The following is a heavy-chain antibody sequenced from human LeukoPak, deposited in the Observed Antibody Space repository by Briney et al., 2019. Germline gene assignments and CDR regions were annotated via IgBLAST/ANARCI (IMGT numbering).Heavy chain of an antibody. D-gene: IGHD2-2*01. CDR2: INPNNCGT. Sequence: ASVKVSCKASVYTFTGYYMHWVRQAPGQGLEWMGWINPNNCGTNYAQKFQGRVTMTRDTSISTAYMELSRLRSDDTAVYYCARMEDIVVVPAAIEGINDYWGQGSLVTVSS. V-gene: IGHV1-2*02. CDR1: VYTFTGYY. J-gene: IGHJ4*02. CDR3: ARMEDIVVVPAAIEGINDY.